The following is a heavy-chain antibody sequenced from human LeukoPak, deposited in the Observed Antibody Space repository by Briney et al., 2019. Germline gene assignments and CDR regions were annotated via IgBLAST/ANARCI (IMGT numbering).Heavy chain of an antibody. V-gene: IGHV3-21*01. CDR3: ARDPTSSWETAFDI. D-gene: IGHD1-26*01. J-gene: IGHJ3*02. CDR1: GFTFSTYI. CDR2: ISSGTSYI. Sequence: GGSLRLSCAASGFTFSTYIMNWVRQAPGKGLEWVSSISSGTSYIYYADSVKGRFTISRDNAKNSLYLQMNSLRAEDTAVYYCARDPTSSWETAFDIWGQGTMVTVSS.